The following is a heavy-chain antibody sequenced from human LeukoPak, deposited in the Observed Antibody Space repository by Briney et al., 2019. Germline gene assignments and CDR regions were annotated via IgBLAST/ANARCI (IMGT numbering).Heavy chain of an antibody. CDR3: AREGYYYDSSGYYSTYFDY. CDR2: IKQDGSER. Sequence: GGTLRLSCAASGFTFSSYWMRRVRQAPGKGQEWVSNIKQDGSERDYVDSVKGRVTIARDKAKNSLYLQMNSLRAEDTAVYYCAREGYYYDSSGYYSTYFDYWGQGTLVTVSS. J-gene: IGHJ4*02. D-gene: IGHD3-22*01. CDR1: GFTFSSYW. V-gene: IGHV3-7*01.